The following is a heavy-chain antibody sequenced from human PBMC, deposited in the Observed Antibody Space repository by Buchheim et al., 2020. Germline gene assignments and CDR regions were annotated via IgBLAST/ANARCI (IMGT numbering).Heavy chain of an antibody. CDR2: IKPSGGST. Sequence: QVHLVQSGAEANKPGASVKVSCKASGYTFTNYYIHWARQAPGQGLEWLGIIKPSGGSTSYAQRWQDRVSITRDRATSIVYIELTTLTSEDTAVYCCARDSSSSAVGECFQHWGQGTL. V-gene: IGHV1-46*04. J-gene: IGHJ1*01. CDR3: ARDSSSSAVGECFQH. D-gene: IGHD6-13*01. CDR1: GYTFTNYY.